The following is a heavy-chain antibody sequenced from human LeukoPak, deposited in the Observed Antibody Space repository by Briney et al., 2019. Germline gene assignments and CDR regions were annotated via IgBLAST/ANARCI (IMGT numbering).Heavy chain of an antibody. D-gene: IGHD3-22*01. CDR2: IRRKANSYAT. CDR3: TRYDSSGYYGY. CDR1: GVTFSGSA. J-gene: IGHJ4*02. V-gene: IGHV3-73*01. Sequence: PGGSLRLSCAASGVTFSGSAMHWVRQASGKGLGWVGRIRRKANSYATAYAGSVKGRFTISRDDSKNTAYLQMHSLKTEDTAVYYCTRYDSSGYYGYWGQGTLVTVSS.